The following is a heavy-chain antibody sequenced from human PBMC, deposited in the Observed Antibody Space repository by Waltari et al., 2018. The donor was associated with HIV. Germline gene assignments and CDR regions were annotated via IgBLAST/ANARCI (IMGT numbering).Heavy chain of an antibody. D-gene: IGHD3-9*01. V-gene: IGHV4-34*01. CDR1: GGSFSGYY. CDR3: ASLYYDILTGVPDAFDI. Sequence: QVQLQQWGAGLLQPSETLSLTCAVYGGSFSGYYWTWIRQPPGKGLEWIGEINHSGSTNYNPSLKSRVTISIDTSKNQFSLKLSSVTAADTAVYYCASLYYDILTGVPDAFDIWGQGTMVTVSS. J-gene: IGHJ3*02. CDR2: INHSGST.